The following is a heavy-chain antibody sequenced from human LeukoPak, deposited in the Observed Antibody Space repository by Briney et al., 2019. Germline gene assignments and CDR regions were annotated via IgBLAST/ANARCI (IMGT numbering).Heavy chain of an antibody. J-gene: IGHJ3*02. D-gene: IGHD2-2*01. V-gene: IGHV4-30-2*01. Sequence: PSETLSLTCTVSGGSISSGGYYWSWIRQPPGKGLEWIGYIYHSGSTYYNPSLKSRVTISVDRSKNQFSLKLSSVTAADTAVYYCARDRIVVVPAAQRPLDIHPFDIWGQGTMVTVSS. CDR1: GGSISSGGYY. CDR2: IYHSGST. CDR3: ARDRIVVVPAAQRPLDIHPFDI.